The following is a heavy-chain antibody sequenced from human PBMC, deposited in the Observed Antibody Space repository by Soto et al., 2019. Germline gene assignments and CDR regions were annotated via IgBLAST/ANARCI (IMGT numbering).Heavy chain of an antibody. D-gene: IGHD3-9*01. CDR3: ARPYDHIFQGCYLT. Sequence: ESEKVCLRYSGHKFNRHWIVWAGGVLGNGLEWMGIIYPVDSDTRYSPSFQGQVTISADKSISTAYLHWDSLKASDTAMYYCARPYDHIFQGCYLTWGQGTLVIVSS. CDR2: IYPVDSDT. J-gene: IGHJ4*02. V-gene: IGHV5-51*01. CDR1: GHKFNRHW.